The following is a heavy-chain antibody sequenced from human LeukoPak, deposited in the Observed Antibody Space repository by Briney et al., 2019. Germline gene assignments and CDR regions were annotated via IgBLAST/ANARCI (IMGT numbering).Heavy chain of an antibody. J-gene: IGHJ4*02. CDR1: GGSISSSSYY. V-gene: IGHV4-61*02. Sequence: SSETLSLTCIVSGGSISSSSYYWSWIRQPAGKGLEWIGRIYNSGSTHYNPSLKSRVTISVDTSKNQFSLKLSSVTAADTAVYYCASWRYSSLDYWGQGTLVTVSS. D-gene: IGHD6-13*01. CDR3: ASWRYSSLDY. CDR2: IYNSGST.